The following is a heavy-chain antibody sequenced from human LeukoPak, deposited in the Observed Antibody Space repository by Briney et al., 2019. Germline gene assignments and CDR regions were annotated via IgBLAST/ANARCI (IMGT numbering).Heavy chain of an antibody. CDR1: GYTFTSYY. CDR3: ARVNILTGPNWYFDL. CDR2: INPSGGST. Sequence: GASVKVSCKASGYTFTSYYMHWVRQAPGQGLEWMGIINPSGGSTSYAQKFQGRVTMTRDTSTSTVYMELSSLRSEDTAVYYCARVNILTGPNWYFDLWGRGTLVTVSS. V-gene: IGHV1-46*01. J-gene: IGHJ2*01. D-gene: IGHD3-9*01.